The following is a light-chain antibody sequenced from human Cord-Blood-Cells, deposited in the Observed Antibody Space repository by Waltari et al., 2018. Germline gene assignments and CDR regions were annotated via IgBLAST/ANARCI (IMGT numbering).Light chain of an antibody. Sequence: QAVTTPPPSVSGAAGQRVNISCTGSSSDIGEGYDVPRYQQRPGTAPKLLIYGNRNRPSWVPDRFSGSKSGTSASLAITWLQAEDEADYYCQSYDSSLSGSVFGGGTKLTVL. CDR2: GNR. V-gene: IGLV1-40*01. CDR1: SSDIGEGYD. J-gene: IGLJ3*02. CDR3: QSYDSSLSGSV.